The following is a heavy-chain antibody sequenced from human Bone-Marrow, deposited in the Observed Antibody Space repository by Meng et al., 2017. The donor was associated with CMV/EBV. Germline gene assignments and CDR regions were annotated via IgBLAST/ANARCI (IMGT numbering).Heavy chain of an antibody. CDR3: ARDRLSPRYDYTSASSEAIHGVDV. CDR1: GFTVSSNY. CDR2: IYSGGST. D-gene: IGHD3-3*01. J-gene: IGHJ6*02. V-gene: IGHV3-66*01. Sequence: GSLRLSCAASGFTVSSNYMSWVRQAPGKGLEWVSVIYSGGSTYYADSVKGRSTISRDNTKNTVYLQLNSLRAEDTAVYYCARDRLSPRYDYTSASSEAIHGVDVWGQGTTVTFFS.